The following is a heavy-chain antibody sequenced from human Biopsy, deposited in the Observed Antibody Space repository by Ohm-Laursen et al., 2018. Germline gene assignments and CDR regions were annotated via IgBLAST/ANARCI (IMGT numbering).Heavy chain of an antibody. Sequence: SLRLSCAASGFSVCSYDMNWVCQPPGKGLEWISYISETSSHIYDADSVRGRFTVARVIAKNSLYLQLNSLRVEDTAVYYCARDSSRRAREGGMDVWGQGTTVTVSS. J-gene: IGHJ6*02. CDR1: GFSVCSYD. CDR2: ISETSSHI. V-gene: IGHV3-21*01. D-gene: IGHD6-6*01. CDR3: ARDSSRRAREGGMDV.